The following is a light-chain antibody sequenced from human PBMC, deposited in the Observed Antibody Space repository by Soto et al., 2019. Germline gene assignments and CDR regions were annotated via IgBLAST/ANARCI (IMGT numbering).Light chain of an antibody. J-gene: IGLJ2*01. CDR2: DVS. CDR1: SSDVGGYNY. V-gene: IGLV2-11*01. Sequence: QSALTQPRSVSGSPGQSVTISCTGTSSDVGGYNYVSWYQQHPGKAPKLMIYDVSKRPSGLPHRFSGSKSGNTASLTISGLQAEDEADYYCCSYAGSYVVFGGGTKLTVL. CDR3: CSYAGSYVV.